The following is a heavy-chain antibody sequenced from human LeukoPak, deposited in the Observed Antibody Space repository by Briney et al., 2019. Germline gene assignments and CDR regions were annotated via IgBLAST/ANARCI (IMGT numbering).Heavy chain of an antibody. CDR1: GGSFSGYY. CDR2: IYYTGST. Sequence: SETLSLTCAVYGGSFSGYYWSWIRQPPGKGLEWIGYIYYTGSTSYNPSLNSRVTMSLDASKNQFSLELNSVTPADTAVYYCARGGNYWPQWWFDPWGRGTLVSVSS. D-gene: IGHD1-26*01. CDR3: ARGGNYWPQWWFDP. V-gene: IGHV4-34*11. J-gene: IGHJ5*02.